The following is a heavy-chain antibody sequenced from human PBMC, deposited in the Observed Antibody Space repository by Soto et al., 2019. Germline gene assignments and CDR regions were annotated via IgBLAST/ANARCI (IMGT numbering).Heavy chain of an antibody. D-gene: IGHD3-3*01. CDR1: GYTFTSYG. CDR3: ALRHGDYDFWSGPYAFDI. J-gene: IGHJ3*02. Sequence: GASVKVSCKASGYTFTSYGISWVRQAPGQGLEWMGWISAYNGNTNYAQKLQGRVTMTTDTSTSTAYMELRSLRSDDTAVYYCALRHGDYDFWSGPYAFDIWGQGTMVTVSS. CDR2: ISAYNGNT. V-gene: IGHV1-18*01.